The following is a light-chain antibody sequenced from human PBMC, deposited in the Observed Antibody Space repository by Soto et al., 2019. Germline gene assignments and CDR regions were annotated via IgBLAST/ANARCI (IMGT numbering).Light chain of an antibody. CDR1: QSVSSN. Sequence: ILLTQSPGTLTLSPGERATLSFRASQSVSSNLAWYQQKPGQAPRLLIYGASTRATGIPARFSGSGSGTEFTLTISSLQSEDFAVYYCQQYNNWPPWTFGQGTKVDIK. CDR3: QQYNNWPPWT. J-gene: IGKJ1*01. V-gene: IGKV3-15*01. CDR2: GAS.